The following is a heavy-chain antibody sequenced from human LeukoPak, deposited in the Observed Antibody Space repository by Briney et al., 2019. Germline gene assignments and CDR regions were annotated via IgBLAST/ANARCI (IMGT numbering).Heavy chain of an antibody. CDR3: ARVTALYDFWSGYFDY. J-gene: IGHJ4*02. D-gene: IGHD3-3*01. V-gene: IGHV4-4*02. Sequence: GSLRLSCAASGFTFSSYAMSWVRQAPGKGLEWIGEIYHSGSTNYNPSLKSRVTISVDKSKNQFSLKLSSVTAADTAVYYCARVTALYDFWSGYFDYWGQGTLVTVSS. CDR1: GFTFSSYAM. CDR2: IYHSGST.